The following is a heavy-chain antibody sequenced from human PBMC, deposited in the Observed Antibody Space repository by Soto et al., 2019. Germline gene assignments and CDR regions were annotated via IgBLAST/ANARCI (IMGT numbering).Heavy chain of an antibody. D-gene: IGHD6-19*01. CDR3: ARGGSSGWSRGYYYGMDV. J-gene: IGHJ6*02. Sequence: GESLKISCKGSGYSFTSYWISWVRQMPGKGLEWMGIIYPGDSDTRYSPSFQGQVTISADKSISTAYLQWSSLKASDTAMYYCARGGSSGWSRGYYYGMDVWGQGTTVTVS. V-gene: IGHV5-51*01. CDR1: GYSFTSYW. CDR2: IYPGDSDT.